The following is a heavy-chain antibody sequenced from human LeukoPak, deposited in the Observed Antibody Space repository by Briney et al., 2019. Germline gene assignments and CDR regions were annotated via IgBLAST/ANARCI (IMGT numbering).Heavy chain of an antibody. D-gene: IGHD3-10*01. CDR3: ARVHSGVISVVLRDDDAFDM. CDR1: GYTFTNYG. Sequence: ASAKVSCKASGYTFTNYGISWVRQAPGQGLEWMGWISAYNGKTNYAQKLQGRVTMTTDTSTSTAYMELRSLRSDDTAVYYCARVHSGVISVVLRDDDAFDMWGQGTMVTVSS. V-gene: IGHV1-18*01. J-gene: IGHJ3*02. CDR2: ISAYNGKT.